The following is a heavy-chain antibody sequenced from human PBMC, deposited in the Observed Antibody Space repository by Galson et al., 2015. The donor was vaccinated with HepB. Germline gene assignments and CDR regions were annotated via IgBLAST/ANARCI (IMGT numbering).Heavy chain of an antibody. CDR1: GGSISSNNW. J-gene: IGHJ4*02. Sequence: SETLSLTCAVSGGSISSNNWWSWVRQPPGKGLEWIGEIYHGGSTNYNPSLKSRVTISVDKSKNQFSLKLSSVTAADTAVYYCAREGMTGNAGYWGQGTLVTVSS. V-gene: IGHV4-4*02. CDR3: AREGMTGNAGY. D-gene: IGHD3-9*01. CDR2: IYHGGST.